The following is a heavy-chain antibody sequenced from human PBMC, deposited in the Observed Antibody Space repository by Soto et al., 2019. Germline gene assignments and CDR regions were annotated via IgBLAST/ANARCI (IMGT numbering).Heavy chain of an antibody. D-gene: IGHD1-26*01. Sequence: EVQLVESGGGLVQPGGSLRLSCAASGFTFSSYWMHWVRQAPGKGLVWVSRINSDGSSTSYADSVKGRFTISRDNAKNTLYLQMNSLRAEDTAVYYCARGEWELPDYYYYGMDVWGQGTTVTVSS. CDR1: GFTFSSYW. CDR2: INSDGSST. J-gene: IGHJ6*02. V-gene: IGHV3-74*01. CDR3: ARGEWELPDYYYYGMDV.